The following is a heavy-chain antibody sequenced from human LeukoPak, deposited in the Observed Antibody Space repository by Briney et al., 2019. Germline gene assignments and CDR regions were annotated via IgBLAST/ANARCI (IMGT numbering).Heavy chain of an antibody. V-gene: IGHV4-59*01. CDR2: IYYSGST. J-gene: IGHJ5*02. Sequence: SETLSLTCTVSGGSISSYHWSWIRQPPGKGLEWIGYIYYSGSTNYNPSLKSRVTISVDTSKNQFSLKLSSVTAADTAVYYCARGTHSSSWYNWFDPWGQGTLVTVSS. CDR1: GGSISSYH. D-gene: IGHD6-13*01. CDR3: ARGTHSSSWYNWFDP.